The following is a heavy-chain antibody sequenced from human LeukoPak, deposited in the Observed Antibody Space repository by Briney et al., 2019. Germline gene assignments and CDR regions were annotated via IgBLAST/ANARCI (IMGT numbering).Heavy chain of an antibody. D-gene: IGHD3-22*01. V-gene: IGHV1-2*02. J-gene: IGHJ4*02. CDR1: GYTFTGYY. Sequence: ASVKVSCKASGYTFTGYYMHWVRQAPGQGLEWMGWINPNSGGTNYAQKFQGRVTMTRDTSISTAYMELSRLRSDDTAVYYCARSGPHYYDSSGYYLDYWGQGTLVTVSS. CDR3: ARSGPHYYDSSGYYLDY. CDR2: INPNSGGT.